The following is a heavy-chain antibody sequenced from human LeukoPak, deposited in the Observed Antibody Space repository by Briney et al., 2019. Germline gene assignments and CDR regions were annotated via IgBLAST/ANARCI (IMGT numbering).Heavy chain of an antibody. CDR2: ISSSSSYI. CDR1: GFTFSSYS. D-gene: IGHD6-6*01. CDR3: AKIEYSSSPKVPGRDY. V-gene: IGHV3-21*01. Sequence: GGSLRLSCAASGFTFSSYSMNWVRQAPGKGLEWVSSISSSSSYIYYADSVKGRFTISRDNAKNSLYLRMNSLRAEDTAVYYCAKIEYSSSPKVPGRDYWGQGTLVTVSS. J-gene: IGHJ4*02.